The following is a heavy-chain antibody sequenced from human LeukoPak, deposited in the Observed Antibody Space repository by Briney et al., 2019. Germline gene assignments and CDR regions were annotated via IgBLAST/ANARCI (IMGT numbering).Heavy chain of an antibody. V-gene: IGHV3-74*01. D-gene: IGHD2/OR15-2a*01. Sequence: GGSRSLSFAPSGNSWLNWVGQAPGKGLVWVSHINSDGSWTSYADSVKGRFTISKDNAKNTVYLQMNSLRAEDTAVYYCVSFYETYWGRGTLVTVSS. CDR3: VSFYETY. CDR1: GNSW. J-gene: IGHJ4*02. CDR2: INSDGSWT.